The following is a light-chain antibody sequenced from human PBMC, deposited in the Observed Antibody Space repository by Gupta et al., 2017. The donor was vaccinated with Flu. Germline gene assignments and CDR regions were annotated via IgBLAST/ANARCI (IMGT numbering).Light chain of an antibody. CDR3: QHYKRWPLT. CDR1: RRDNNS. Sequence: RASRRDNNSLAWYQHKPGQTPRLLIYEASAGATDTPGRFSGRGSGTDFTLTISSLQSEDFGVYYCQHYKRWPLTFGGGTKVENK. J-gene: IGKJ4*01. V-gene: IGKV3-15*01. CDR2: EAS.